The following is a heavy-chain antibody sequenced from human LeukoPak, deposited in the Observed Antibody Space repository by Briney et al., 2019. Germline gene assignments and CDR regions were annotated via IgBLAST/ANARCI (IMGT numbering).Heavy chain of an antibody. CDR2: ISYDGSNK. Sequence: GGSLRLSCAASGFTFSNYAMHWVRQAPGKGLEWVAVISYDGSNKYYADSVKGRFTISRDDAKNSLYLEINSLRVEDTAVYYCVRGWFLSVWSYHWDVWGQGTTVTVSS. J-gene: IGHJ6*02. CDR1: GFTFSNYA. D-gene: IGHD3-10*01. CDR3: VRGWFLSVWSYHWDV. V-gene: IGHV3-30*04.